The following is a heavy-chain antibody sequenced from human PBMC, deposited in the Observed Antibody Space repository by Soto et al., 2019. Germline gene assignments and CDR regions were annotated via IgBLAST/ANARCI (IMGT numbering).Heavy chain of an antibody. CDR2: YRDKAQGYSI. Sequence: EVQLVESGGGLVQPGGSLRLSCAGSRFTLSDHYIDWVRQAPGKGLEWVGRYRDKAQGYSITYAASVKGRFTTSRDESKNSVDLQMNSLKTEDTAVYYCVRATYFSDSSGYTRCLDYWGQGTLVTVSS. CDR1: RFTLSDHY. CDR3: VRATYFSDSSGYTRCLDY. J-gene: IGHJ4*02. D-gene: IGHD3-22*01. V-gene: IGHV3-72*01.